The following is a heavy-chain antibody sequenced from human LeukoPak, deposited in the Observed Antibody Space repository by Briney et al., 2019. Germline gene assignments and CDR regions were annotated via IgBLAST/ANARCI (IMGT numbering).Heavy chain of an antibody. CDR2: IYSGGST. Sequence: GGSLRLSCAASGFTVSINYMSWVRQAPGKGLEWVSVIYSGGSTYYADSVKGRFTISRDNSKNTLYLQMNSLRAEDTAVYYCARGQRYYDSSGFFDYWGQGTLVTVSS. J-gene: IGHJ4*02. V-gene: IGHV3-66*01. CDR1: GFTVSINY. CDR3: ARGQRYYDSSGFFDY. D-gene: IGHD3-22*01.